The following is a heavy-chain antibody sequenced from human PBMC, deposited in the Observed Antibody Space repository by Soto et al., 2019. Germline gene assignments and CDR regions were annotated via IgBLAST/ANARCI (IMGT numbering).Heavy chain of an antibody. CDR1: AGSISNYH. Sequence: SETLSLTCSVSAGSISNYHWSWIRQPPGKGLEWIGYIFYTGKTNYNPSLKSRVTISLDTSKNQFSLRLDSVTAADTAVYYCARVLEVAGGFDPWGQGALVTVSS. V-gene: IGHV4-59*01. CDR2: IFYTGKT. J-gene: IGHJ5*02. D-gene: IGHD2-15*01. CDR3: ARVLEVAGGFDP.